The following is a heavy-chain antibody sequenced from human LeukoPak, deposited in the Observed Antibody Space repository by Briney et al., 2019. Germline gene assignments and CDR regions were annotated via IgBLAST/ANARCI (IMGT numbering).Heavy chain of an antibody. CDR2: IYYSGTT. CDR1: GGSISSYY. CDR3: ARGRAWLDP. J-gene: IGHJ5*02. V-gene: IGHV4-59*01. Sequence: PSETLSLTCVVSGGSISSYYWTWIRQPPGKGLEWIGYIYYSGTTNYSPSLKSRVTISVDTSKNQFSLKLSSVTSADTAVYYCARGRAWLDPWGQGTLVTVSS.